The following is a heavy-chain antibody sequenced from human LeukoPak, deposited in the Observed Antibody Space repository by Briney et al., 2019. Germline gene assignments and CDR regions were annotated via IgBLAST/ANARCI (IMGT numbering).Heavy chain of an antibody. J-gene: IGHJ2*01. CDR3: AGGNYGDYWYFDL. D-gene: IGHD4-17*01. Sequence: SGRSLRLSCAASGLTFDDYAMHWVRQAPGKGLEWVSGISWNSGTIGYADSVEGRFTTSRDNAKNSLYLQMNSLRAEDTALYYCAGGNYGDYWYFDLWGRGTLVTVSS. CDR2: ISWNSGTI. V-gene: IGHV3-9*01. CDR1: GLTFDDYA.